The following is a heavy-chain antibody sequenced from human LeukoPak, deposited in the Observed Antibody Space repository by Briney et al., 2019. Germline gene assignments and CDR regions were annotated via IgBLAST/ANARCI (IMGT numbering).Heavy chain of an antibody. CDR3: AKKEAMIRGVPYYYDF. V-gene: IGHV3-23*01. D-gene: IGHD3-10*01. J-gene: IGHJ4*02. CDR2: ISGSGGST. Sequence: GGSLRLSCAASGFTFSSYAMSWVRQAPGKGLEWVSAISGSGGSTYYADSVKGRFTISRDNSKNALYLQMNSLRAEDTAVYYCAKKEAMIRGVPYYYDFWGQGTLVTVSS. CDR1: GFTFSSYA.